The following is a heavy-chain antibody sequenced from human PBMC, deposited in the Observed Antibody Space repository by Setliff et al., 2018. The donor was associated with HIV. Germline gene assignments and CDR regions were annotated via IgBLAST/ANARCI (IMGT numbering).Heavy chain of an antibody. Sequence: SLKISCAASGFTLDDYAMHWVRQAPGKGLEWVSGISWNSGSIGYADSVKGRFTISRDNAKNSLYLEMNSLRPEDTALYYCAKGFGGNYAFDIWGQGTMVTVSS. J-gene: IGHJ3*02. V-gene: IGHV3-9*01. D-gene: IGHD2-21*02. CDR3: AKGFGGNYAFDI. CDR2: ISWNSGSI. CDR1: GFTLDDYA.